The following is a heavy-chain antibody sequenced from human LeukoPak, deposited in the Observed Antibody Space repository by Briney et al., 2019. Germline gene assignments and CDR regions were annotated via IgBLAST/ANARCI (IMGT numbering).Heavy chain of an antibody. D-gene: IGHD3-9*01. Sequence: GGSLRLSCAASGFTFSSYGMHWVRQAPRKGLEWVAVISYDGSNKYYADSVKGRFTISRDNSKNTLYLQMNSLRAEDTAVYYCAKDRGYYDISTPLDYWGQGTLVTVSS. CDR2: ISYDGSNK. CDR3: AKDRGYYDISTPLDY. J-gene: IGHJ4*02. CDR1: GFTFSSYG. V-gene: IGHV3-30*18.